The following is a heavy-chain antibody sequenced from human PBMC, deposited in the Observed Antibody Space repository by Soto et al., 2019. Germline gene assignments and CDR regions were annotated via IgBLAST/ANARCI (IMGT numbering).Heavy chain of an antibody. J-gene: IGHJ3*02. CDR1: GFSFSSYA. Sequence: EVQLLEFGGGSVQPGGSLRLSCAASGFSFSSYAMGWVRQAPGKGRAWVAVISGSGDRTYYADSVKGRFTISRDSSKNTRDLPVYSLRAEDTAIYYCAKGRWGTAMATAFEMWGQGTLVPVSS. V-gene: IGHV3-23*01. CDR2: ISGSGDRT. D-gene: IGHD5-18*01. CDR3: AKGRWGTAMATAFEM.